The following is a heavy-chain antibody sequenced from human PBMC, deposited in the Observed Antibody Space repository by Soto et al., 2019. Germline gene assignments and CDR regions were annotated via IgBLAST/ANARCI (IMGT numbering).Heavy chain of an antibody. V-gene: IGHV3-21*01. J-gene: IGHJ2*01. CDR2: ISESSNHI. Sequence: EVQLVESGGGLVKPGGSLRLSCAASGFTFSTYCMNWVRQAPGRGLEWVSYISESSNHIYYGDSVRGRFIISRDNAKNSVYLQMNSLRAEDTAVYYCARDGSKWLKYGYFDLWGRGTLVTVSS. CDR1: GFTFSTYC. D-gene: IGHD5-12*01. CDR3: ARDGSKWLKYGYFDL.